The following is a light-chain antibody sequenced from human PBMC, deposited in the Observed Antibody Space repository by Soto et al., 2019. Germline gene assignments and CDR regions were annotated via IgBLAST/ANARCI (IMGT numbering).Light chain of an antibody. CDR2: EVS. CDR3: HSYTIASPWV. Sequence: QSALTQPASVSGSPGQSITISCTGTSNDVGAYNYVSWYQQHPGKAPKLMISEVSNRPSGISNRFSGSKSGNTASLTISGLQAEDEADYYCHSYTIASPWVFGGGTKLTVL. CDR1: SNDVGAYNY. V-gene: IGLV2-14*01. J-gene: IGLJ3*02.